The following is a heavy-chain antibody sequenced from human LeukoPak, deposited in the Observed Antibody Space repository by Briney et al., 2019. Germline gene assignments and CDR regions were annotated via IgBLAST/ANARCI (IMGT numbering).Heavy chain of an antibody. CDR1: GYTFTSYY. D-gene: IGHD6-13*01. Sequence: ASVKVSCKASGYTFTSYYMHWVRQAPGQGLEWMGIINPSGGSTSYAQKFQGRVTMTRDTSISTAYMELSSLRSDDTAVYYCARDEQLLPKWFDRWGQGTLVTVSS. V-gene: IGHV1-46*01. CDR2: INPSGGST. J-gene: IGHJ5*02. CDR3: ARDEQLLPKWFDR.